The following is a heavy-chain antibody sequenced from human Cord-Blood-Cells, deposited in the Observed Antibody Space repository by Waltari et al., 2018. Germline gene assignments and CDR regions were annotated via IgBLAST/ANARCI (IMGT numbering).Heavy chain of an antibody. CDR1: GGSISSYY. J-gene: IGHJ5*02. V-gene: IGHV4-59*01. D-gene: IGHD3-3*01. CDR2: IYYSGST. CDR3: ARGAESVTIFGVVTIWFDP. Sequence: QVQLQESGPGLVKPSETLSLTCTVSGGSISSYYWSWIRQPPGKGLEWIGYIYYSGSTNYNPSLKSRVTISVDTSKNQFSLKLSSVTAADTAVYYCARGAESVTIFGVVTIWFDPWGQGTLVTVSS.